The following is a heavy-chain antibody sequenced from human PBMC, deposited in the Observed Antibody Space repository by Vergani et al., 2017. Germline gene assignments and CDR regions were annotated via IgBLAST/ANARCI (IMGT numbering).Heavy chain of an antibody. V-gene: IGHV3-30*03. D-gene: IGHD2-2*03. J-gene: IGHJ3*02. CDR3: AAHGYCSSTSCYDGDAFDI. CDR2: ISYDGSNK. CDR1: GFTFSSYG. Sequence: QVQLVESGGGVVQPGRSLRLSCAASGFTFSSYGMHWVRQAPGKGLEWVAFISYDGSNKNYADSVKGRFTISRDNSKNTLYLQMNSLRAEDTAVYYCAAHGYCSSTSCYDGDAFDIWGQGTMVTVSS.